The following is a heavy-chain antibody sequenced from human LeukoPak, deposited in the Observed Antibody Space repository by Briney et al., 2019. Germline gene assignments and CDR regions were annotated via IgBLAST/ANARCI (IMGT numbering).Heavy chain of an antibody. CDR1: GGSISSGGYY. CDR2: INHSGST. J-gene: IGHJ4*02. D-gene: IGHD6-13*01. V-gene: IGHV4-39*07. Sequence: PSETLSLTCTVSGGSISSGGYYWSWIRQPPGKGLEWIGEINHSGSTNYNPSLKSRVTIPVDTSKNQFSLKLSSVTAADTAVYYCARAGIAAAGMGGPDYWGQGTLVTVSS. CDR3: ARAGIAAAGMGGPDY.